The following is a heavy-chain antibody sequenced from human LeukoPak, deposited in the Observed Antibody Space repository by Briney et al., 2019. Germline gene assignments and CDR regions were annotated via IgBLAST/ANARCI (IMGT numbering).Heavy chain of an antibody. V-gene: IGHV4-39*01. CDR3: ARHVGGGWYHAFDI. CDR1: GGSISGSSYY. CDR2: IYYNGST. D-gene: IGHD6-19*01. J-gene: IGHJ3*02. Sequence: SETLSLTCTVSGGSISGSSYYWGWIRQPPGTGLEWIGSIYYNGSTYYNPSLKSRVTISVDTSKNQFSLKLTSVTAADTAVYYCARHVGGGWYHAFDIWGQGTMVTVSS.